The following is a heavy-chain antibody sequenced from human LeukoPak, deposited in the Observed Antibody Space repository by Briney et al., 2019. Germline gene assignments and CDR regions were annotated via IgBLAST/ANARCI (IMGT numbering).Heavy chain of an antibody. D-gene: IGHD1-1*01. CDR1: GGSISSDY. J-gene: IGHJ3*02. CDR3: ARDWNKQYAFDI. CDR2: IYTSGNT. V-gene: IGHV4-4*07. Sequence: SETLSLTCTVSGGSISSDYWSWIRQPAGKGLEWIGRIYTSGNTNYNPSLKSRATMSLDTSRTQFSLKLSSVTAADTAVYYCARDWNKQYAFDIWGQGTMVTVSS.